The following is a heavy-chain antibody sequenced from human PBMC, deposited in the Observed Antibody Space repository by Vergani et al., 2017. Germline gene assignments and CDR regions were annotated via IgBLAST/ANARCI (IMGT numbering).Heavy chain of an antibody. D-gene: IGHD2-21*02. CDR3: ARHNRWGDSQTGIDV. CDR1: GGSISSGSYY. CDR2: IFHSGTT. J-gene: IGHJ4*02. V-gene: IGHV4-61*02. Sequence: QVQLQESGPGLVRPSQTLSLTCTVSGGSISSGSYYWSWFRQPAGKGLEWIGSIFHSGTTHYNPSIESLVTISVATSRNQFSLRLSSVTAADTAVYYCARHNRWGDSQTGIDVWGLGTLVIVSS.